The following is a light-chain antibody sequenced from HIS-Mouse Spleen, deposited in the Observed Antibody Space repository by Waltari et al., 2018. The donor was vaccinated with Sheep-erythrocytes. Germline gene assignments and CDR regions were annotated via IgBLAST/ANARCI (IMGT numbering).Light chain of an antibody. Sequence: QSALTQPASVSGSPGQSITISCTGTSSHVWSYNLVSWYQQHPGKAPKLMIYEGSKRPSGVSNRFSGSKSGNTASLTISGLKAEDEADYYCCSYAGSSTPWVFGGGTKLTVL. V-gene: IGLV2-23*01. CDR1: SSHVWSYNL. CDR2: EGS. CDR3: CSYAGSSTPWV. J-gene: IGLJ3*02.